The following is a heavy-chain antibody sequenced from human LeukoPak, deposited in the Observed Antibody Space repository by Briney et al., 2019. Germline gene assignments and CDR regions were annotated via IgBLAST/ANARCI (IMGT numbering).Heavy chain of an antibody. V-gene: IGHV1-18*01. CDR3: AREGDFSYYDSSGYYY. Sequence: ASVKVSCKASGYTFTSYGISWVRQAPGQGLEWMGWISAYNGNTNYAQKLQGRVTMTIDTSTSTAYMELRSLRSDDTAVYYCAREGDFSYYDSSGYYYWGQGTLVTVSS. J-gene: IGHJ4*02. CDR2: ISAYNGNT. D-gene: IGHD3-22*01. CDR1: GYTFTSYG.